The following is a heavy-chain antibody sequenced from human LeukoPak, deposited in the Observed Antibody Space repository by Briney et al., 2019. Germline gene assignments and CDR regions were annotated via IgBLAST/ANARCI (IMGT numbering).Heavy chain of an antibody. J-gene: IGHJ4*02. D-gene: IGHD4-17*01. CDR3: ARDDNGDYPFY. CDR2: IYTSGST. CDR1: RGSLSRYF. V-gene: IGHV4-4*07. Sequence: SETLSLTCTVSRGSLSRYFWRWMRQPAGKGLEWIGRIYTSGSTNYNPSLKSRVTMSVDTSKNQFSLKLSSVTAADTAVYYCARDDNGDYPFYWGQGTLVTVSS.